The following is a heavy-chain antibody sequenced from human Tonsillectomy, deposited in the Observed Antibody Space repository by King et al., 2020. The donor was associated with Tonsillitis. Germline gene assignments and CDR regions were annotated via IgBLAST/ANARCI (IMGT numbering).Heavy chain of an antibody. J-gene: IGHJ3*02. CDR3: ARDPWYGALDM. V-gene: IGHV3-7*01. CDR2: LNPDGSQK. D-gene: IGHD1-14*01. Sequence: VQLVESGGDLVQPGGSLRLSCAASGFSFSSSYMTWVRQAPGKGLEWVASLNPDGSQKGSVDSVMGRFSISRDNAKNSLYLQMSGLRAEDTAVYICARDPWYGALDMWGQGTMVTVSS. CDR1: GFSFSSSY.